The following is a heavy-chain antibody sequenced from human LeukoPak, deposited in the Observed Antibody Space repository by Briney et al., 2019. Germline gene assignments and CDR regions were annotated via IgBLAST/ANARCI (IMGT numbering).Heavy chain of an antibody. V-gene: IGHV3-15*05. J-gene: IGHJ3*02. D-gene: IGHD4-17*01. CDR1: GFTFSNAW. CDR2: IKSKTDGGTT. Sequence: GGSLRLSCAASGFTFSNAWMSWVRQAPGKGLEWVGRIKSKTDGGTTDYAAPVKGRFTISRDNAKNSLYLQMNSLRAEDTALYHCARDHYGDYESGAFDIWGQGTMVTVSS. CDR3: ARDHYGDYESGAFDI.